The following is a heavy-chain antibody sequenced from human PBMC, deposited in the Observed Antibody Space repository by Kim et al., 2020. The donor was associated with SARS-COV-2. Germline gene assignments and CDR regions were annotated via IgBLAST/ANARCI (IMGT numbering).Heavy chain of an antibody. V-gene: IGHV3-21*01. CDR3: ARGSYSSSWHGGFDY. Sequence: GGSLRLSCAASGFTFSSYSMNWARQAPGKGLEWVSSISSSSSYIYYADSVKGRFTISRDNAKNSLYLQMNSLRAEDTAVYYCARGSYSSSWHGGFDYWGQGTLVTVSS. J-gene: IGHJ4*02. CDR2: ISSSSSYI. CDR1: GFTFSSYS. D-gene: IGHD6-13*01.